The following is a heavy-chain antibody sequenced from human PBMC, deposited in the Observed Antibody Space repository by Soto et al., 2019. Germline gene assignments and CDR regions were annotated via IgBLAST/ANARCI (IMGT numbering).Heavy chain of an antibody. CDR1: GFIFRPYT. Sequence: PGGSLRLSCAASGFIFRPYTMNWVRQAPGKGLEWVSGIYGSGDRMFYADSLRGRFTVSRDNSKNTLYLQMNSLRAEDTAVYYCAKDEGHRPGWRNPYYFDYWGQGTLVTVSS. V-gene: IGHV3-23*01. D-gene: IGHD6-19*01. J-gene: IGHJ4*02. CDR3: AKDEGHRPGWRNPYYFDY. CDR2: IYGSGDRM.